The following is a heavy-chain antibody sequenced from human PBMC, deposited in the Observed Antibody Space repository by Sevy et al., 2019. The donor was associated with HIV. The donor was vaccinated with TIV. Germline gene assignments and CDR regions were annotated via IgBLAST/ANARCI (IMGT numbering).Heavy chain of an antibody. V-gene: IGHV3-23*01. Sequence: GGSRRLSCAASGFTFSNYAMSWVRQAPGKGLEWVSTFSFGCGKINYADSVKGRFTISRDNSKNTLYLQMNSLRAEDTALYYCAREGCNNPHDYWGQGTLVTVSS. CDR3: AREGCNNPHDY. D-gene: IGHD6-19*01. CDR2: FSFGCGKI. J-gene: IGHJ4*02. CDR1: GFTFSNYA.